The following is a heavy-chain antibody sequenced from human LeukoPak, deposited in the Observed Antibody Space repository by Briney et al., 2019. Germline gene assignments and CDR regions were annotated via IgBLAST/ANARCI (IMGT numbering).Heavy chain of an antibody. CDR2: INHSGST. J-gene: IGHJ4*02. D-gene: IGHD2-2*01. CDR1: GGPFSGYY. CDR3: ARRDLKHCSSSSCYGGIRPRLEIDY. V-gene: IGHV4-34*01. Sequence: ASETLSLTCAVYGGPFSGYYWSWIRQPPGKGLEWIGEINHSGSTSYNPSLKGRVTISVDTSKNQFSLKLSSVTAADTAVYYCARRDLKHCSSSSCYGGIRPRLEIDYWGQGTLVTVSS.